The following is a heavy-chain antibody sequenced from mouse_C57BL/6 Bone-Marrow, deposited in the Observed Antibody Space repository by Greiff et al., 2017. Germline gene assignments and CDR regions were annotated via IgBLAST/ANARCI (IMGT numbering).Heavy chain of an antibody. CDR3: ARHDLITDYYAMDY. CDR1: GFTFSSYG. D-gene: IGHD2-4*01. V-gene: IGHV5-6*01. Sequence: EVKLVESGGDLVKPGGSLKLSCAASGFTFSSYGMSWVRQPPDKRLEWVATISSGGSYTYYPDSVKGRFPISRDNAKNTLYLQMSSLNSEDTSMYYCARHDLITDYYAMDYWGQGTSVTVSS. CDR2: ISSGGSYT. J-gene: IGHJ4*01.